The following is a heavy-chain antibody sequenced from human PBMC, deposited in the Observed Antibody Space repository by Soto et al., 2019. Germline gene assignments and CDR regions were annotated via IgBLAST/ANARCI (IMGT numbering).Heavy chain of an antibody. Sequence: GGSLSLSCAASGFTFSSYAMSWVRQAPGKGLEWVSAISGSGGSTYYADSVKGRFTISRDNSKNTLYLQMNSLRAEDTAVYYCAKEPSYYYDSSGYDDYWGQGTLVTVSS. J-gene: IGHJ4*02. V-gene: IGHV3-23*01. D-gene: IGHD3-22*01. CDR2: ISGSGGST. CDR1: GFTFSSYA. CDR3: AKEPSYYYDSSGYDDY.